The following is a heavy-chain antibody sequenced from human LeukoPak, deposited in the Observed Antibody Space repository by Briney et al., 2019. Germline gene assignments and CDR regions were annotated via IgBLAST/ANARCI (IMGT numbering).Heavy chain of an antibody. Sequence: GGSLRLSCAASGFTFRGFLMSWVRQTPGKGLEWVANIKQDGSEKYYADSVKGRFTISRDNSKNTLYLQMNSLRAEDTAVYYCAKDVERITIFGVVIDPQPLYFDYWGQGTLVTVSS. CDR3: AKDVERITIFGVVIDPQPLYFDY. CDR1: GFTFRGFL. V-gene: IGHV3-7*03. J-gene: IGHJ4*02. CDR2: IKQDGSEK. D-gene: IGHD3-3*01.